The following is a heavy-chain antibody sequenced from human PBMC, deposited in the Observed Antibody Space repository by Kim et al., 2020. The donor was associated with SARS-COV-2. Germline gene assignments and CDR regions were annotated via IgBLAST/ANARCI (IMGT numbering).Heavy chain of an antibody. J-gene: IGHJ4*02. Sequence: GGSLRLSCAASGFTFSSYAMSWVRQAPGKGLEWVSAISGSGGSTYYADSVKGRFTISRDNSKNTLYLQMNSLRAEDTAVYYCAKDGGTSLPMVRGVFDYWGQGTLVTVSS. V-gene: IGHV3-23*01. CDR1: GFTFSSYA. CDR2: ISGSGGST. CDR3: AKDGGTSLPMVRGVFDY. D-gene: IGHD3-10*01.